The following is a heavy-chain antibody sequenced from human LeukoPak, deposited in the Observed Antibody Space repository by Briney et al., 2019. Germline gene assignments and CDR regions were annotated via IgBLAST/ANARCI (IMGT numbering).Heavy chain of an antibody. Sequence: PGGSLRLSCAASGFTFDDYAMHSVRQAPGKGLEWVSLISWDGGSTYYADSVKGRFTISRDNSKNSLYLQMNSLRAEDTALYYCAKDLYGELLPRDYYMDVWGKGTTVTVSS. J-gene: IGHJ6*03. V-gene: IGHV3-43D*04. CDR3: AKDLYGELLPRDYYMDV. CDR2: ISWDGGST. D-gene: IGHD3-10*01. CDR1: GFTFDDYA.